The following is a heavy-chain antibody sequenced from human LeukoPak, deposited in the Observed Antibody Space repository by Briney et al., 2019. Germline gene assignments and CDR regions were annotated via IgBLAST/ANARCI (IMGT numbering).Heavy chain of an antibody. V-gene: IGHV1-24*01. D-gene: IGHD2-2*01. Sequence: RASVKVSCKVSGYTLTELSMHWVRQAPGKGLEWMGGFDPEDGETIYAQKFQGRVTMTEDTSTDTAYMELSSLRSEDTAVYYCATKYQLLWGNWFDHWGQGTLVTVSS. J-gene: IGHJ5*02. CDR2: FDPEDGET. CDR1: GYTLTELS. CDR3: ATKYQLLWGNWFDH.